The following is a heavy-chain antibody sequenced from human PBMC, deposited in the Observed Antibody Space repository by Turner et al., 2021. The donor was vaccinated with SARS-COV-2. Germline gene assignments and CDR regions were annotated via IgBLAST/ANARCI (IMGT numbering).Heavy chain of an antibody. V-gene: IGHV4-39*01. CDR1: GDSISGSNYY. J-gene: IGHJ5*02. CDR2: VYYRGST. D-gene: IGHD3-3*01. Sequence: LQLQDSCPGLLMPSASLSLTCTVSGDSISGSNYYWGWLRQPPGKGLEWIGCVYYRGSTYYNQSLESRGTITEETTKNQCTQKLNTVTAEDTAKYFCARQDYDFWSGYTNWLDPWGQGTLVIVSS. CDR3: ARQDYDFWSGYTNWLDP.